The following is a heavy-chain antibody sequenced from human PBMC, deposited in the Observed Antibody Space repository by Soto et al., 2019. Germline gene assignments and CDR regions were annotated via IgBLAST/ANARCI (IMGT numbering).Heavy chain of an antibody. D-gene: IGHD3-22*01. CDR3: ASDDSSGYFLS. Sequence: ASVKVSCKASGYSFTDYYMHWVRQAPGQGLEWMGWINLKGGGTKNAQKFQGRVTMTRDTSISTAYVELSRLRSDDTAVYYCASDDSSGYFLSWGQGSLVTVSS. CDR1: GYSFTDYY. CDR2: INLKGGGT. J-gene: IGHJ4*02. V-gene: IGHV1-2*02.